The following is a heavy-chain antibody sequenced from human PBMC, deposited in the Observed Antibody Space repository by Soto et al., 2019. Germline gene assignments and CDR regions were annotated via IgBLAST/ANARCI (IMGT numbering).Heavy chain of an antibody. V-gene: IGHV3-30*18. CDR3: AKEPYQLLVGWFDP. CDR1: GFTFSSYG. J-gene: IGHJ5*02. Sequence: GGSLRLSCAASGFTFSSYGMHWVRQAPGKGLEWVAVISYDGSNKYYADSVKGRFTISRDNSKNTLYLQMNSLRAEDTAVYYCAKEPYQLLVGWFDPWGQGTLVTVSS. D-gene: IGHD2-2*01. CDR2: ISYDGSNK.